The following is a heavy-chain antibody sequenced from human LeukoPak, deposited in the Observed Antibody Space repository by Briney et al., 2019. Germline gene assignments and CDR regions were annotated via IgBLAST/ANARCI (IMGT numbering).Heavy chain of an antibody. V-gene: IGHV4-59*12. CDR2: IYYSGST. CDR3: ARDRPTRPFDYGDYLDY. J-gene: IGHJ4*02. CDR1: GGSISSYY. D-gene: IGHD4-17*01. Sequence: PSETLSLTCTVSGGSISSYYWSWIRQPPGKGLEWIGYIYYSGSTNYNPSLKSRVTISVDTSKNQFSLKLSSVTAADTAVYYCARDRPTRPFDYGDYLDYWGQGTLVTVSS.